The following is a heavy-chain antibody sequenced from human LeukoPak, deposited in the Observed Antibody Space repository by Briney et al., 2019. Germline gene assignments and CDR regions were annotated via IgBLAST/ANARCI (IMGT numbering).Heavy chain of an antibody. CDR1: GYTFTGYY. D-gene: IGHD6-19*01. J-gene: IGHJ3*01. CDR3: AREGADILEVAGTPGDV. V-gene: IGHV1-2*02. Sequence: ASVKVSCKASGYTFTGYYIQRLRQPPGQGLEWMGLIHPHSGSTNYGQKFQGRVTIPRETSNSNAYIDVSRVRSEDTAVYYCAREGADILEVAGTPGDVWGQGTKVSVSS. CDR2: IHPHSGST.